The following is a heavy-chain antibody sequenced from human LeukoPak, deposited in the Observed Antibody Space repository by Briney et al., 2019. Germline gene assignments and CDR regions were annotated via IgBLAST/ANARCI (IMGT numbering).Heavy chain of an antibody. CDR2: IGSSGGT. D-gene: IGHD6-19*01. V-gene: IGHV3-23*01. Sequence: GGSLRLSCAASGSTFNSYVMAWVRQAPGRGLDWVSSIGSSGGTSYPDSVKGRFTISRDNSRNTLYLQMNSLRAEDTAIYYCAKVASGADYWGQGTLVTVSS. J-gene: IGHJ4*02. CDR1: GSTFNSYV. CDR3: AKVASGADY.